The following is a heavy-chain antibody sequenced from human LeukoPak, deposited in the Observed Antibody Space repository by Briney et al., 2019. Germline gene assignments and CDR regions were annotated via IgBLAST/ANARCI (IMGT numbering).Heavy chain of an antibody. CDR2: ISGSGEFI. CDR3: ARVDSHGYHFFDS. D-gene: IGHD3-22*01. CDR1: GFTFSSYS. Sequence: PGGSLRLSCAASGFTFSSYSMNWIRQAPGKGLEWVSSISGSGEFIYYGDSVKGRVTISRDNCKNSLYLQMNSVRPEDMAVYYCARVDSHGYHFFDSWGRGTLVTVSS. J-gene: IGHJ4*02. V-gene: IGHV3-21*01.